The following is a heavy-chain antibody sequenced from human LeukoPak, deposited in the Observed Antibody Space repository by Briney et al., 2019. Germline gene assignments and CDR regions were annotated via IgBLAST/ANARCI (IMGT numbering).Heavy chain of an antibody. CDR1: GFTFSSYW. CDR2: VNSDGTGT. CDR3: IRTLIVATSPYMGV. Sequence: GGSLRLSCAASGFTFSSYWMHWVRHAPGKGLVWVSRVNSDGTGTTYADSVEGRFTISRDNAKNTVYLQMNSLRAEDTAIYYCIRTLIVATSPYMGVWGKGTTVTVSS. V-gene: IGHV3-74*01. D-gene: IGHD5-12*01. J-gene: IGHJ6*03.